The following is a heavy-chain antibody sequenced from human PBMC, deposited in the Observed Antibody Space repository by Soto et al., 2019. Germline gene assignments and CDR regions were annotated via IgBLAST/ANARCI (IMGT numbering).Heavy chain of an antibody. CDR2: ISGSGGST. D-gene: IGHD4-17*01. J-gene: IGHJ4*02. CDR3: AKVGATVTTPHPHFDY. Sequence: GGSLRLSCAASGFTFSSYAMSWVRQAPGKGLEWVSAISGSGGSTYYADSVKGRFTISRDNSKNTLYLQMNSLRAEDTAVYYCAKVGATVTTPHPHFDYWGQGTLVTVSS. CDR1: GFTFSSYA. V-gene: IGHV3-23*01.